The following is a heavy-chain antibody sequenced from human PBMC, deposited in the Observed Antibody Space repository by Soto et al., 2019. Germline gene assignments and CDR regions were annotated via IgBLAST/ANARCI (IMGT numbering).Heavy chain of an antibody. V-gene: IGHV4-31*11. J-gene: IGHJ4*02. CDR1: GRSISSVGYY. Sequence: PSETLSLTCAVSGRSISSVGYYWSWVRQHPGKGLEWIGSISYNGNTYYNPSLENRLSISLDTSENRFYLRLNSVTAADTAIYYCARPNDYWNGYGPFDYWGQGSLVTVSS. CDR2: ISYNGNT. D-gene: IGHD3-3*01. CDR3: ARPNDYWNGYGPFDY.